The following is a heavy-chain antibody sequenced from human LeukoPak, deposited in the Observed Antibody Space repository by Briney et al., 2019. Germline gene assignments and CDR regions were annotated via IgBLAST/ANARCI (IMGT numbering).Heavy chain of an antibody. Sequence: SETLSLTCTVSGYSISNGYYWDWIRQPPGRGLEWIGNIYRSGSTSYNPSLKSRVTISVDTSKNQFSLKVNSVTAADTAVYYCARRHSSGWFFYWGQGTLVTVSS. D-gene: IGHD6-19*01. CDR3: ARRHSSGWFFY. J-gene: IGHJ4*02. V-gene: IGHV4-38-2*02. CDR2: IYRSGST. CDR1: GYSISNGYY.